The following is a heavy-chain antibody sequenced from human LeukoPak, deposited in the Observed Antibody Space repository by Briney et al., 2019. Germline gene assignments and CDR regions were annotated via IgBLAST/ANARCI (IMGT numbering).Heavy chain of an antibody. D-gene: IGHD2-15*01. J-gene: IGHJ4*02. CDR1: DGSISSSTYY. Sequence: KPSETLSLTCTVSDGSISSSTYYWVWIRQPPGKGLEWIGNIYYSGSTYYNPSLKSRLTISVDTSKNQFSLRLSSVTAADTAVYYCARIPGYCRGGSCFSIYFDSWGQGTLVTVSS. V-gene: IGHV4-39*01. CDR2: IYYSGST. CDR3: ARIPGYCRGGSCFSIYFDS.